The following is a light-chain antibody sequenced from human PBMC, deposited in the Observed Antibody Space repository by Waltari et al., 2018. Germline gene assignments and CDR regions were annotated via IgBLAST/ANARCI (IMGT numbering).Light chain of an antibody. J-gene: IGKJ4*01. CDR3: QQYNTYPLT. CDR1: QSISTL. V-gene: IGKV1-5*03. Sequence: DIQMTQSPSTLSASVGDRVTITCRASQSISTLLAWYQQKPGKAPKHLIYKASSLESGVPSTFSGSGSGTEFTLTISSLQPDDFATYYCQQYNTYPLTFGGGTKVEIK. CDR2: KAS.